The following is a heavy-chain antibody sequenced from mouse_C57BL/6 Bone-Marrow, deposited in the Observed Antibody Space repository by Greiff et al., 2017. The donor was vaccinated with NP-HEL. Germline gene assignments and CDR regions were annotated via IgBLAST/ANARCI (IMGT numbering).Heavy chain of an antibody. D-gene: IGHD1-1*01. CDR1: GYAFTNYL. V-gene: IGHV1-54*01. CDR3: ARGRDYGSSYGLYFDY. J-gene: IGHJ2*01. CDR2: INPGSGGT. Sequence: VQLQQSGAELVRPGTSVKVSCKASGYAFTNYLIEWVKQRPGQGLEWIGVINPGSGGTNYNEKFKGKATLTADKSSSTAYMQLSSLTSEDSAVYFCARGRDYGSSYGLYFDYWGQGTTLTVSS.